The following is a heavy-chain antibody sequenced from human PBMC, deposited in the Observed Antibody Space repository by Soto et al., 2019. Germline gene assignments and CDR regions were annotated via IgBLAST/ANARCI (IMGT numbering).Heavy chain of an antibody. J-gene: IGHJ5*02. CDR3: VRALRGVLNWFVP. Sequence: ASVKVSCKTSGDTFTNFGLSWVRQAPGQGLEWMGWIATYNANRNYAQKFQGRLTLTTDTSTSTAYMELKSLGYDDTAVYYCVRALRGVLNWFVPCGPGTLVTVSS. D-gene: IGHD3-10*01. CDR2: IATYNANR. CDR1: GDTFTNFG. V-gene: IGHV1-18*01.